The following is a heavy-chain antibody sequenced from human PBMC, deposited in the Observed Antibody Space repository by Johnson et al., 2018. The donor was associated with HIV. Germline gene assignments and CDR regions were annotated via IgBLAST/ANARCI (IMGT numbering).Heavy chain of an antibody. CDR1: GFTFSDYY. D-gene: IGHD3-22*01. CDR2: SSSSGSTI. Sequence: QVQLVESGGGLVKPGGSLRLSCAASGFTFSDYYMRWIRQAPGKGLEWVSYSSSSGSTIYYADSVQGRFTISRDNAKNSLYRQRNSLRAEDTAVYYCAREARRYHYDSSNDAFDIWGQGTMVTVSS. V-gene: IGHV3-11*04. CDR3: AREARRYHYDSSNDAFDI. J-gene: IGHJ3*02.